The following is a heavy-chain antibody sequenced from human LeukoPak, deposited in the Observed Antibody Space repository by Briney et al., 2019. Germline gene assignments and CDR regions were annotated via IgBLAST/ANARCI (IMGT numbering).Heavy chain of an antibody. V-gene: IGHV4-59*08. Sequence: SETLSLTYTVSGGSISGYFWSCIRQPPGQGLEFIGYIYYNGATLYNPSLKSRVSMSVDASRNQFSLKLSSVTAADTGVYYCARHDPVGHYQHGMDVWGQGTTVTVSS. D-gene: IGHD1-26*01. CDR3: ARHDPVGHYQHGMDV. CDR1: GGSISGYF. J-gene: IGHJ6*02. CDR2: IYYNGAT.